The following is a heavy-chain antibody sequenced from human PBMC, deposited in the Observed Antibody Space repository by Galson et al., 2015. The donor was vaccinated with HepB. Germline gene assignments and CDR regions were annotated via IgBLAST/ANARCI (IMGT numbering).Heavy chain of an antibody. CDR2: IIPVLDIT. CDR1: GGAFDKYN. D-gene: IGHD3-22*01. CDR3: ARSHYYDSSPFDS. J-gene: IGHJ4*02. V-gene: IGHV1-69*02. Sequence: SVKVSCKASGGAFDKYNFNWVRQAPGQGLEWMGKIIPVLDITKYAQKFQGRVAITADTSTSTAYMELSSLTSDDTALYYCARSHYYDSSPFDSWGQGTLVTVSS.